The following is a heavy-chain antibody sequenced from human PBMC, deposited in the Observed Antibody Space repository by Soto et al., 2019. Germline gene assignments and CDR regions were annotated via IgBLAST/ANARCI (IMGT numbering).Heavy chain of an antibody. J-gene: IGHJ4*02. D-gene: IGHD4-17*01. V-gene: IGHV3-21*01. CDR2: ISSSSSYI. CDR3: ARDSSGDYGDYVGSL. Sequence: EVQLVESGGGLVKPGGSLRLSCAASGCTFSSYSMNWVRQAPGKGLEWVSSISSSSSYIYYADSVKGRFTISRDNAKNSLYLQMNSLRAEDTAVYYCARDSSGDYGDYVGSLWGQGTLVTVSS. CDR1: GCTFSSYS.